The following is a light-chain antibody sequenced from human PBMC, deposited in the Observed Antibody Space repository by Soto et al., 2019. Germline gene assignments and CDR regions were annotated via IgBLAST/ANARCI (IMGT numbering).Light chain of an antibody. CDR1: QTISSSY. V-gene: IGKV3-20*01. CDR2: AAS. Sequence: EIVLTQSPHTLSLSPGERASLSCRTSQTISSSYFAWYQQKPGQSPRLLVYAASIRAPGIPDRIRSSGSGADFTLTISRLEPADFAVYYCQHYDGSLTFGGGTRVEIK. J-gene: IGKJ4*01. CDR3: QHYDGSLT.